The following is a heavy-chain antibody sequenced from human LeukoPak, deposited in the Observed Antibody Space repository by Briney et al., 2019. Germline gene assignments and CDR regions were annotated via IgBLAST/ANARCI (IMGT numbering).Heavy chain of an antibody. V-gene: IGHV1-8*01. J-gene: IGHJ5*02. CDR3: VRLFVQEPSGWFDP. Sequence: ASVKVSCKTSGYTFSSYEINWVQHPPGQGLEWREWMNPNSGNTAYAQKFQGRVTMTRDVSIRTAYMELSSLRSEDTAVYYCVRLFVQEPSGWFDPWGQGTLVTVS. CDR2: MNPNSGNT. D-gene: IGHD3-10*01. CDR1: GYTFSSYE.